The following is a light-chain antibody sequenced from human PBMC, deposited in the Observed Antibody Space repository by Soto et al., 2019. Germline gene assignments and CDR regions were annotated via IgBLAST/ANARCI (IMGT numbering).Light chain of an antibody. CDR2: GAS. J-gene: IGKJ4*02. Sequence: DIXMTQSAASLXVFPGEPASLXCRASQSVSSNVAWYQQRTGQAPSPLISGASTRATDITPRLSGSGSGKEFTLNITSLQSEDFAVYYCQQYKNWPPLTFGGGTKVDIK. CDR1: QSVSSN. V-gene: IGKV3-15*01. CDR3: QQYKNWPPLT.